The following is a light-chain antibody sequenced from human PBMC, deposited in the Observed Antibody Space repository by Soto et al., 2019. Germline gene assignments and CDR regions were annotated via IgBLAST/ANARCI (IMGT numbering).Light chain of an antibody. V-gene: IGKV1-9*01. CDR2: AAS. J-gene: IGKJ5*01. Sequence: IQLTQSPSSLSASVGDRVTITCRASQDIAIYLAWYHQKPGEAPKLLIYAASTLYGGVPSRFSGSGSGTDFALTITSLQAEDFATYYCQQYNSFPYTFGQGTRLEI. CDR1: QDIAIY. CDR3: QQYNSFPYT.